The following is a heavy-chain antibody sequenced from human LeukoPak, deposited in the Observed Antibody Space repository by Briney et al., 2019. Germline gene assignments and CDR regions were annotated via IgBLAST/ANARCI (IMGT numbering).Heavy chain of an antibody. CDR3: AKDRSGYSYGEFDY. CDR2: IYSSGST. Sequence: PGGSLRLSCVVSEFTATNYYMTWVRQAPGKGLEWVSVIYSSGSTYYKDSVEGRFIISTDISKNTLYLQMNSLRAEDTAVYYCAKDRSGYSYGEFDYWGQGTLVTVSS. V-gene: IGHV3-53*01. J-gene: IGHJ4*02. D-gene: IGHD5-18*01. CDR1: EFTATNYY.